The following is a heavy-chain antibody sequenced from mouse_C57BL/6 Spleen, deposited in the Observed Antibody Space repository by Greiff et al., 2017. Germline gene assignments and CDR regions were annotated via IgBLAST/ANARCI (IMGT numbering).Heavy chain of an antibody. CDR3: ASECITTVVARYVDV. J-gene: IGHJ1*03. CDR2: INYDGSST. V-gene: IGHV5-16*01. CDR1: GFTFSDYY. Sequence: EVQRVESEGGLVQPGSSMKLSCTASGFTFSDYYMAWVRQVPEKGLEWVANINYDGSSTYYLDSLKGRFIISRDNAKTILYLQMSSLKAEDTATYYCASECITTVVARYVDVWGTGTTVTVSS. D-gene: IGHD1-1*01.